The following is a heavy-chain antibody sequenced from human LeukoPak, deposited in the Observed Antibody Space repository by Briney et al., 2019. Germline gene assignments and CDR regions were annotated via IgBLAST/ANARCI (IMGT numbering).Heavy chain of an antibody. CDR1: GHTLSELS. Sequence: ASVKVSCKVSGHTLSELSVHWVRPAPGKGLERMGGFDHEDGETIYTQNTQGRVTMTEDTSTDTVYMELSSLRSEDTAVYYCAAVWRYPSGWYRPGRHNWFDPWGQGTLVTVSS. D-gene: IGHD6-19*01. V-gene: IGHV1-24*01. J-gene: IGHJ5*02. CDR3: AAVWRYPSGWYRPGRHNWFDP. CDR2: FDHEDGET.